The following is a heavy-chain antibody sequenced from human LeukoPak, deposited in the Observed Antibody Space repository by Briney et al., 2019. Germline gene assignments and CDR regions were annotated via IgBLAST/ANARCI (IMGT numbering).Heavy chain of an antibody. V-gene: IGHV1-18*01. CDR1: GYSFINYG. D-gene: IGHD6-19*01. CDR2: ISVNNGDT. Sequence: ASVKVSCKASGYSFINYGISWVRQAPGQGLEWMGWISVNNGDTNFAQKLLGRVTMTTDTSTSTAYMELRSLRSDDTAVYYCAREGYTSGFPFDIWGQGTMVTVSS. CDR3: AREGYTSGFPFDI. J-gene: IGHJ3*02.